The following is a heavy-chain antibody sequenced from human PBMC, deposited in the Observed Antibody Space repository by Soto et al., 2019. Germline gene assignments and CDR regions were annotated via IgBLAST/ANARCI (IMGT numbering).Heavy chain of an antibody. V-gene: IGHV3-30*04. Sequence: GGSLRLSCTASGFSFSTYAMYWVRQAPGKGLEWVAIISYDGSNAQYADSVKGRFTVARDNSKNTLYLQMHSLTAEDTAVYYCARDGGGFGELLLNSYGAFDLWGQGKLVTVSS. D-gene: IGHD3-10*01. J-gene: IGHJ3*01. CDR2: ISYDGSNA. CDR1: GFSFSTYA. CDR3: ARDGGGFGELLLNSYGAFDL.